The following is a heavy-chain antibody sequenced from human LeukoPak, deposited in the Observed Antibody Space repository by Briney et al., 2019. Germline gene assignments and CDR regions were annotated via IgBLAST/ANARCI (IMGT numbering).Heavy chain of an antibody. V-gene: IGHV4-31*03. CDR3: ARGARAVAVRSFIWFDP. CDR2: IYYSGST. J-gene: IGHJ5*02. D-gene: IGHD6-19*01. Sequence: SQTLSLTCTVSGGSISSGGYYWSWIPQHPGQGLEWIGYIYYSGSTYYNPSLKSRVTISVATSKNQFSLKLSSVTAADTAVYYCARGARAVAVRSFIWFDPWGQGTLVTVSS. CDR1: GGSISSGGYY.